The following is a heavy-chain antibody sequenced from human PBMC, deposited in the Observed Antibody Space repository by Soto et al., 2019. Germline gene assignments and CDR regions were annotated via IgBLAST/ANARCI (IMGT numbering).Heavy chain of an antibody. J-gene: IGHJ4*02. D-gene: IGHD3-16*02. CDR2: IIPIFGTA. CDR1: GGTFSSYA. V-gene: IGHV1-69*01. CDR3: ARGAYYDYVWGSYRFPSFDY. Sequence: QVQLVQSGAEVKKPGSSVKVSCKASGGTFSSYAISWVRQAPGQGLEWMGGIIPIFGTANYAQKFQGRVTITADESTSTAYMELSSLRSEDMAVYYCARGAYYDYVWGSYRFPSFDYCGQGTLVTVSS.